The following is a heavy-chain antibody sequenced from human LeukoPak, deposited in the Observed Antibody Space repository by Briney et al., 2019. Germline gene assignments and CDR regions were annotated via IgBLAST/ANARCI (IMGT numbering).Heavy chain of an antibody. CDR3: AKDESLIVGAGFDY. CDR1: GFTFDDYT. Sequence: GGSLRLSCASSGFTFDDYTMHWVRQAPGKGLEWVSLISWDGGSTYYADSVKGRFTISRDNSKNSLYLQMNSLRTEDTALYYCAKDESLIVGAGFDYWGQGTLVTVSS. J-gene: IGHJ4*02. CDR2: ISWDGGST. D-gene: IGHD1-26*01. V-gene: IGHV3-43*01.